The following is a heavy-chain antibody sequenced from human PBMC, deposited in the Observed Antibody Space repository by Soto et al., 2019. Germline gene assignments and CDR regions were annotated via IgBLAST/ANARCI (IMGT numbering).Heavy chain of an antibody. V-gene: IGHV4-31*03. D-gene: IGHD3-10*01. Sequence: QVQLQESGPGLVKPSQTLSLTCTVSGGSISSGGYYWSWIRQHPGKGLEWIGYIYYSGSTYYNPSLKSRVTISVDTSQNLFSLKLSSVTAADTAVYYCARDRPTYGTNWFDPWGQGTLVTVSS. CDR3: ARDRPTYGTNWFDP. CDR2: IYYSGST. CDR1: GGSISSGGYY. J-gene: IGHJ5*02.